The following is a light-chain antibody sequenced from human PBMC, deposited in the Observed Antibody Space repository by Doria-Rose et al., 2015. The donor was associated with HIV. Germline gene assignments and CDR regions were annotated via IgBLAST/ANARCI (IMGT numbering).Light chain of an antibody. CDR1: QSFSSTY. V-gene: IGKV3-20*01. CDR3: HQYGTSWT. Sequence: TQSPGTLSLSPGERATLSCRASQSFSSTYLAWYQQKPGQAPSLLIYDGSTRATCIPDRFSASGSRTDFTLTINRLEPEDCALYYCHQYGTSWTFGQGTKVEI. CDR2: DGS. J-gene: IGKJ1*01.